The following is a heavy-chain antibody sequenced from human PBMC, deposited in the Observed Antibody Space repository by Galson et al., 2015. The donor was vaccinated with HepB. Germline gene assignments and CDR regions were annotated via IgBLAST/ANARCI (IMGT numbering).Heavy chain of an antibody. J-gene: IGHJ3*01. D-gene: IGHD1-14*01. CDR1: GFTVSGTY. Sequence: LRLSCAASGFTVSGTYMIWVRQAPGKGLECVSLIESGDKKYYIDSVKGRFTISRDNSLNTMSLQLNSLRAEDSGVYYCAVSGTPGGFDFWGQGTMVTVSS. CDR3: AVSGTPGGFDF. V-gene: IGHV3-66*01. CDR2: IESGDKK.